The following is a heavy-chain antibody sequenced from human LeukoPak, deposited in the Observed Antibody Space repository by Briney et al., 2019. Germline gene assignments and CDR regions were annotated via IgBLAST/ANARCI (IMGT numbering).Heavy chain of an antibody. CDR2: IYMGGST. D-gene: IGHD3-16*01. Sequence: GGSLRLSCAASGFTVSSHDMSWVRQAPGKGLEWVSVIYMGGSTFYADSVKGRFTTSRHTSKNTLYLQMNSLRPEGTAVYYCARVGDEVAYTRGYLDHWGQGTLVTVSS. J-gene: IGHJ4*02. CDR3: ARVGDEVAYTRGYLDH. CDR1: GFTVSSHD. V-gene: IGHV3-53*04.